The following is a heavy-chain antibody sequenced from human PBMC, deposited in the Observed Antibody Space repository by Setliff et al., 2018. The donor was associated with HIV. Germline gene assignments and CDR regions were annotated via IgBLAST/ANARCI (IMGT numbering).Heavy chain of an antibody. CDR3: ARVQMAYAAFDV. CDR2: IYFTGSS. CDR1: GGSISTYY. J-gene: IGHJ3*01. Sequence: SETLSLTCTVSGGSISTYYWSWIRQPPGKGLEWIGSIYFTGSSDNNPSLKSRVTLSVDTSKHQFSLKLSSVTAADTAVYYCARVQMAYAAFDVWGQGSMVTVSS. V-gene: IGHV4-59*01. D-gene: IGHD4-17*01.